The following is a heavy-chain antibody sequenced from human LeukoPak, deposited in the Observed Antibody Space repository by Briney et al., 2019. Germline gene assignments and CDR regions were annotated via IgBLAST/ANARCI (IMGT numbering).Heavy chain of an antibody. CDR1: GGSISSGGYY. J-gene: IGHJ3*02. CDR3: ARGRYNWNDGFDAFDI. CDR2: IYYSGST. V-gene: IGHV4-31*03. Sequence: PSETLSLTCTVSGGSISSGGYYWSWIRQHPGKGLVWIGYIYYSGSTCYNPSRKSRVTISVDTSKNQFSLKLSSVTAADTAVYYCARGRYNWNDGFDAFDIWGQGTMVTVSS. D-gene: IGHD1-20*01.